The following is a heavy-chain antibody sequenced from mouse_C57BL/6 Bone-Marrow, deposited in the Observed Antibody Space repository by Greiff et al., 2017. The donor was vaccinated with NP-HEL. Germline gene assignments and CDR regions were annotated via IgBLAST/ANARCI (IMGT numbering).Heavy chain of an antibody. CDR1: GYSFTDYN. CDR2: INPNYGTT. D-gene: IGHD1-1*01. V-gene: IGHV1-39*01. CDR3: ARSRGYYGSPWFAY. J-gene: IGHJ3*01. Sequence: VQLKESGPELVKPGASVKISCKASGYSFTDYNMNWVKQSNGKSLEWIGVINPNYGTTSYNQKFKGKATLTVDQSSSTAYMQLNSLTSEDSAVYYCARSRGYYGSPWFAYWGQGTLVTVSA.